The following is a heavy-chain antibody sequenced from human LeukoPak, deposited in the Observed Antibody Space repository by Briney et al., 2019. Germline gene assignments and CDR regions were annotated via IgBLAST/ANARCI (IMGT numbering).Heavy chain of an antibody. CDR2: ISGSGGST. J-gene: IGHJ3*02. CDR1: GFTFSSYA. V-gene: IGHV3-23*01. Sequence: GGSLRLSCAASGFTFSSYAMSWVRQAPGKGLEWVSAISGSGGSTYYADSVKGRFTISRDNSKNTLYLQMNSLRAEDTAVYYCAKRYFDWLLLGDAFDIWGQGTMVTVSS. D-gene: IGHD3-9*01. CDR3: AKRYFDWLLLGDAFDI.